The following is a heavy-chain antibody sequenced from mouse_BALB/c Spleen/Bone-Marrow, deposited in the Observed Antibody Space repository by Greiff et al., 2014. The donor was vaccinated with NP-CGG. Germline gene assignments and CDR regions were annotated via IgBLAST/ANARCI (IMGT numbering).Heavy chain of an antibody. J-gene: IGHJ2*01. D-gene: IGHD2-3*01. Sequence: VQLVESGAELARPGASVRMSCKASGYSFTSYTMHWLKQRPGQGLEWIAYIVPSSAYSNYNQKFKDKATLTADRSSSTAYMQLSSLTSEDSAVYYCAREGSHDGCSGHFDYWGPGTTLTVSS. CDR3: AREGSHDGCSGHFDY. V-gene: IGHV1-4*01. CDR2: IVPSSAYS. CDR1: GYSFTSYT.